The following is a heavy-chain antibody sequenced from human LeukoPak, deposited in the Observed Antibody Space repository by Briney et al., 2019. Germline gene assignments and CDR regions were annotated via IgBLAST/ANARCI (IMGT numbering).Heavy chain of an antibody. CDR3: ARDPGLYYFDY. V-gene: IGHV4-34*01. Sequence: SETLSLXCAVYGGSFSGYYWSWIRQPPGKGLEWIGEINHSGSTYYNPSLKSRVTISVDTSKNQFSLKLSSVTAADTAVYYCARDPGLYYFDYWGQGTLVTVSS. CDR2: INHSGST. CDR1: GGSFSGYY. J-gene: IGHJ4*02.